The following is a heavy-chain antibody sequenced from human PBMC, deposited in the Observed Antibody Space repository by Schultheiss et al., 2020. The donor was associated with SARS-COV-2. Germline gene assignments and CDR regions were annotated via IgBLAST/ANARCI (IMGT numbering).Heavy chain of an antibody. CDR1: GGSISSYY. J-gene: IGHJ4*02. CDR2: ISYSGST. CDR3: ARGWYSSSWFLDY. D-gene: IGHD6-13*01. Sequence: SETLSLTCTVSGGSISSYYWSWIRQPPGKGLEWIGYISYSGSTNYNPSLKSRVTISVDTSKNQFSLKLSSVTAADTAVYYCARGWYSSSWFLDYWGQGTLVTVSS. V-gene: IGHV4-59*01.